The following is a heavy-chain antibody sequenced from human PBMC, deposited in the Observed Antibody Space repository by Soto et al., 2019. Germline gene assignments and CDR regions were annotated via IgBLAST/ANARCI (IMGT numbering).Heavy chain of an antibody. CDR3: AHKGDGYRGFKY. J-gene: IGHJ4*02. D-gene: IGHD5-12*01. Sequence: QITLKESGPPLVKPTQTLTLTCTLSGYSLSTGGVVVGWIRQPPGKALEWLALIYWDDDKRYSPFLKSRLTITKDTSKNQVVLTLTNMDPVDTATYYCAHKGDGYRGFKYWGQGTLVTVSS. V-gene: IGHV2-5*02. CDR2: IYWDDDK. CDR1: GYSLSTGGVV.